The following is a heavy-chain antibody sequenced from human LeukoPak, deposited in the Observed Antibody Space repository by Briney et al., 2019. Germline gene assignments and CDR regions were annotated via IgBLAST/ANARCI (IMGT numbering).Heavy chain of an antibody. J-gene: IGHJ4*02. CDR3: ARAIRHQLLSDY. Sequence: ASVKVSCKTSGYTFSNYDINWVRQATGQGPEWMGWMNPNSANTGYALQFQGRVTMTRDTSISTAYMELSSLRSDDTAVYYCARAIRHQLLSDYWGQGTLVTV. CDR1: GYTFSNYD. D-gene: IGHD2-2*01. V-gene: IGHV1-8*01. CDR2: MNPNSANT.